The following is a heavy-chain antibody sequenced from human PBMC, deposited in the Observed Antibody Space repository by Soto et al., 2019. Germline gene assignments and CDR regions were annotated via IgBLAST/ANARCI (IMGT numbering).Heavy chain of an antibody. D-gene: IGHD3-3*01. V-gene: IGHV4-31*03. CDR1: GASISNGYY. CDR3: ARGEDFGVVTDAFDI. Sequence: PSETLSLTCTVSGASISNGYYWSWIRQHPGKGLEWIGNIYYSEKTYYNPSLRSRVTMSVDTSKNQFSLKLSSVTAADTAVYYCARGEDFGVVTDAFDIWGQGTMVTVSS. CDR2: IYYSEKT. J-gene: IGHJ3*02.